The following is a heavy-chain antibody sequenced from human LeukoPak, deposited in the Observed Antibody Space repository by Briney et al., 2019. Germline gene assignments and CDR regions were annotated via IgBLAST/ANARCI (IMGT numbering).Heavy chain of an antibody. J-gene: IGHJ5*02. CDR2: MKQDGSEI. D-gene: IGHD2-2*01. V-gene: IGHV3-7*04. CDR1: GFTFSSYW. CDR3: ARAGSASCYRVFDP. Sequence: GGSLRLPCAASGFTFSSYWMHWVRQAPGKGLEWVANMKQDGSEIYYLDSVKGRFTISRDNAKNSLYLQMNSLRAEDTAVYFCARAGSASCYRVFDPWGQGTLVTVSS.